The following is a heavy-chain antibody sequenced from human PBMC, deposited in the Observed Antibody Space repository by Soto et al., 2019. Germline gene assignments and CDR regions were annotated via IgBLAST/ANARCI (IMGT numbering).Heavy chain of an antibody. Sequence: SVKVSCKASGGTFSSYAISWVRQAPGQGLEWMGGIIPIFGTANYAQKFQGRVTITADESTSTAYMELSSLRSEDTAVYYCARDNSHGSGESYYYRMDVWGQGTTVTVSS. CDR3: ARDNSHGSGESYYYRMDV. CDR2: IIPIFGTA. CDR1: GGTFSSYA. V-gene: IGHV1-69*13. J-gene: IGHJ6*02. D-gene: IGHD3-10*01.